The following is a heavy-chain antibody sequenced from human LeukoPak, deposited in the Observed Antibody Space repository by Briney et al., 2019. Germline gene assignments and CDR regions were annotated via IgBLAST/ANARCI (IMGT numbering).Heavy chain of an antibody. CDR1: GFTFSSYA. Sequence: AGGSLRLSCAASGFTFSSYAMSWVRQAPGKGLEWVSAISGSGGSTYYADPVKGRFTISRDNSKNTLYLQMNSLRAEDTAVYYCAKERRGENVWGSYRDAFDMWGQGTMVTVSS. J-gene: IGHJ3*02. CDR2: ISGSGGST. D-gene: IGHD3-16*02. V-gene: IGHV3-23*01. CDR3: AKERRGENVWGSYRDAFDM.